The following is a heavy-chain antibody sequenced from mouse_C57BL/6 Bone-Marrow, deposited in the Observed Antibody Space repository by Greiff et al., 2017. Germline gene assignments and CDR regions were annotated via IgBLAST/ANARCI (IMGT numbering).Heavy chain of an antibody. J-gene: IGHJ3*01. Sequence: EVNVVESGEGLVKPGGSLKLSCAASGFTFSSYAMSWVRQTPEKRLEWVAYISSGGDYIYYADTVKGRFTISRDNARNTLYLQMSSLKSEDTAMYYCTRGLLRGFAYWGQGTLVTVSA. D-gene: IGHD2-3*01. CDR2: ISSGGDYI. V-gene: IGHV5-9-1*02. CDR3: TRGLLRGFAY. CDR1: GFTFSSYA.